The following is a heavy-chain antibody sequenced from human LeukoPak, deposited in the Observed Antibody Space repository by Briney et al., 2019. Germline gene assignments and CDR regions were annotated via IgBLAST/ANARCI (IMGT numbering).Heavy chain of an antibody. CDR2: INHSGST. CDR3: ARLHLRYYFDY. D-gene: IGHD4-17*01. CDR1: GGSFSGYY. Sequence: KPSETLSLTCAVYGGSFSGYYWSWIRQPPGKGLEWIGEINHSGSTNYNPSLKSRVTISVDTSKNQFSLKLSSVTAADTAVYYCARLHLRYYFDYWGQGTLVTVSS. V-gene: IGHV4-34*01. J-gene: IGHJ4*02.